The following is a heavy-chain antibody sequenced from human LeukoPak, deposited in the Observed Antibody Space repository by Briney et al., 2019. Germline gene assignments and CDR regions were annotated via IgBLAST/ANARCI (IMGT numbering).Heavy chain of an antibody. Sequence: GGSLRLSCVASAFTFRRYAMSWVRQAPGKGLEWVSTISGSGDSTDYADSVKGRLAISRDNSKNTVYLQMNSLGVEDTAVYYCAKAIWASTVGAAGIFFDYWGQGILVTVSS. CDR1: AFTFRRYA. CDR3: AKAIWASTVGAAGIFFDY. D-gene: IGHD1-26*01. CDR2: ISGSGDST. V-gene: IGHV3-23*01. J-gene: IGHJ4*02.